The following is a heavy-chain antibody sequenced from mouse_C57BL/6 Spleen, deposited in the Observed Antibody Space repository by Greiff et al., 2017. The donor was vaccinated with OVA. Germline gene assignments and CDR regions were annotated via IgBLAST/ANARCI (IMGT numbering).Heavy chain of an antibody. D-gene: IGHD1-1*01. CDR2: INPNNGGT. V-gene: IGHV1-22*01. Sequence: VQLQQSGPALVKPGASGKMSGKASGYTFPDSNMNWGKQSHGKSLEGIGNINPNNGGTRYNQKLNGKSTLTVNKSSSTAYMELRSLSSDDSAVYYCAREGFITTALDYWGQGTTLTVSS. J-gene: IGHJ2*01. CDR1: GYTFPDSN. CDR3: AREGFITTALDY.